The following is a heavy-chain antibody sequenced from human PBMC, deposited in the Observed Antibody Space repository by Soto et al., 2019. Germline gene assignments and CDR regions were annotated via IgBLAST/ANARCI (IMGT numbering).Heavy chain of an antibody. V-gene: IGHV3-53*01. CDR1: GFTVSSNY. CDR2: IYSGGST. CDR3: AREWPHLDC. Sequence: PGGSLRLYCAASGFTVSSNYMSWVRQAPGKGLEWVSVIYSGGSTFYADSVKGRFTISRDNSKNMVYLQMNRMRAKDTAVYYCAREWPHLDCWGQGTLVTVSS. J-gene: IGHJ4*02.